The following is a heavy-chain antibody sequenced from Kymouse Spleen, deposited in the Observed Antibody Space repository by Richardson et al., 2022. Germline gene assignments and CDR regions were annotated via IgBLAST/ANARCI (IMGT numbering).Heavy chain of an antibody. D-gene: IGHD6-13*01. CDR2: ISGSGGST. CDR3: AKDRDSSSWTDYYYYGMDV. J-gene: IGHJ6*02. V-gene: IGHV3-23*04. Sequence: EVQLVESGGGLVQPGGSLRLSCAASGFTFSSYAMSWVRQAPGKGLEWVSAISGSGGSTYYADSVKGRFTISRDNSKNTLYLQMNSLRAEDTAVYYCAKDRDSSSWTDYYYYGMDVWGQGTTVTVSS. CDR1: GFTFSSYA.